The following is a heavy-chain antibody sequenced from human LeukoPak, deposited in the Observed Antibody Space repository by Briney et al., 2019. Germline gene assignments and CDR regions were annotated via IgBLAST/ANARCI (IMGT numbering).Heavy chain of an antibody. Sequence: ASVKVSCKASGYTFTGYYMHWVRQAPGQGLEWMGWINPNSGGTNYAQKFQGRVTMTRDTSISTAHMELSRLRSDDTAVYYCARGPGAYYCGSGSYYNYWGQGTLVTVSS. J-gene: IGHJ4*02. CDR3: ARGPGAYYCGSGSYYNY. CDR1: GYTFTGYY. D-gene: IGHD3-10*01. CDR2: INPNSGGT. V-gene: IGHV1-2*02.